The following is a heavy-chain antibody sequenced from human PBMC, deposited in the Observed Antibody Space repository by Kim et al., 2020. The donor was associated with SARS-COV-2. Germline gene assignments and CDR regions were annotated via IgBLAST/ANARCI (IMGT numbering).Heavy chain of an antibody. CDR2: ISRNCDNI. Sequence: GGSLRLSCAASGFTFGDYAMHWVRQAPGKGLEWVSGISRNCDNIGYSDSVKGRFTISRDNAKHSLYLQMNSLRAEDTALYYCAKDEYSRSAGFAFWGQGTLLTVSS. CDR1: GFTFGDYA. D-gene: IGHD6-6*01. CDR3: AKDEYSRSAGFAF. V-gene: IGHV3-9*01. J-gene: IGHJ4*02.